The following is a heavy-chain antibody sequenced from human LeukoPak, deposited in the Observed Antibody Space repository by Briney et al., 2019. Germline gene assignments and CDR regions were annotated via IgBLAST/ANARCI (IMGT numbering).Heavy chain of an antibody. D-gene: IGHD4-17*01. Sequence: GSLRLSCAASGFTFSSYSMNWVRQAPGKGLEWVSSISSSSSYIYYADSVKGRFTISRDNAKNSLYLQMNSLRAEDTAVYYCARERTVTPRGRDAFDIWGQGTMVTVSS. CDR3: ARERTVTPRGRDAFDI. CDR1: GFTFSSYS. CDR2: ISSSSSYI. V-gene: IGHV3-21*01. J-gene: IGHJ3*02.